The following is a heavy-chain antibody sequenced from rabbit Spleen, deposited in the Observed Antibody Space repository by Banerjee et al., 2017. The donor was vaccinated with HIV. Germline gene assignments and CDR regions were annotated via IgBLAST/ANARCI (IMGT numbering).Heavy chain of an antibody. CDR3: ARDTGTSFSTYGMDL. V-gene: IGHV1S45*01. J-gene: IGHJ6*01. CDR1: GFSFNSGYD. CDR2: SYAGTSGST. D-gene: IGHD7-1*01. Sequence: QEELEESGGGLVKPEGSLTLTCKASGFSFNSGYDMCWVRQAPGKGLEWIACSYAGTSGSTYSAIWAKGRFTISKTSSTTVTLQMTRLTAADTATYFCARDTGTSFSTYGMDLWGPGTLVTVS.